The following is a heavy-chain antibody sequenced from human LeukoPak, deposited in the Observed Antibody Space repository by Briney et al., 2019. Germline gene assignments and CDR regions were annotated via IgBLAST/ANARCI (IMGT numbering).Heavy chain of an antibody. Sequence: SVKVSCKASGGTFSSYAISWVRQAPGQGLEWMGGIIPIFCTANYAQKFQGRVTITADKSTSTAYMELSSLRSEDTAVYYCARGRPTTSIAAAGVNWFDPWGQGTLVTVSS. CDR1: GGTFSSYA. CDR2: IIPIFCTA. CDR3: ARGRPTTSIAAAGVNWFDP. D-gene: IGHD6-13*01. V-gene: IGHV1-69*06. J-gene: IGHJ5*02.